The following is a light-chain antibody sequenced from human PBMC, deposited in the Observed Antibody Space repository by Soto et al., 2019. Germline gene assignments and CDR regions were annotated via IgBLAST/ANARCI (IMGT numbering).Light chain of an antibody. V-gene: IGLV1-40*01. CDR1: SANIGTGYD. CDR2: GNT. Sequence: QSVLTQPPSVSGAPGQRVTISCTGSSANIGTGYDVSWYQQLPGTAPKFLVYGNTDRPSGVPDRFSGSKSGTSASLAMTGLQAEDEDDYYCQSYDSSLSGYVFGTGTKLTVL. J-gene: IGLJ1*01. CDR3: QSYDSSLSGYV.